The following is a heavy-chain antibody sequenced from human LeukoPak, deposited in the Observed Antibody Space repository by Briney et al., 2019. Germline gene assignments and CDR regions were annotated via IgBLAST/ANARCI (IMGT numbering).Heavy chain of an antibody. D-gene: IGHD6-19*01. V-gene: IGHV4-39*01. J-gene: IGHJ4*02. CDR1: GGSISSSNYY. CDR2: IYCSGST. Sequence: SETLSLTCTVSGGSISSSNYYWVWIRQPPGKGLEWIGNIYCSGSTYYKPSLKSRVTIAVDTSKNQFSLKLSSVTAADTAVYYCARHASVDGNWPRPLDYWGQGSLVTVSS. CDR3: ARHASVDGNWPRPLDY.